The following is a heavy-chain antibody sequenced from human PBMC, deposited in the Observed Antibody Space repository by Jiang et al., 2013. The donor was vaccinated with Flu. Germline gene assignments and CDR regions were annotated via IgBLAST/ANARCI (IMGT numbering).Heavy chain of an antibody. J-gene: IGHJ4*02. Sequence: LLKPSETLSLTCIVSGGSINSFYWSWIRQPPGKGLEWIGYIYYSGSTNYNPSLKRRVTISVDTSKDQFSLKLSSVTAADTAVYYCAGMVTDSSGYNPPPFDYWGQGTLVTVSS. V-gene: IGHV4-59*13. CDR2: IYYSGST. CDR1: GGSINSFY. D-gene: IGHD3-22*01. CDR3: AGMVTDSSGYNPPPFDY.